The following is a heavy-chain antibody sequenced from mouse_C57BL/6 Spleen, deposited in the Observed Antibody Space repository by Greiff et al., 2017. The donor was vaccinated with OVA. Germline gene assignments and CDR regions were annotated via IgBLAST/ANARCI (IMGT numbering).Heavy chain of an antibody. D-gene: IGHD1-1*01. J-gene: IGHJ2*01. Sequence: QVHVKQPGAELVKPGASVKLSCKASGYTFTSYWMHWVKQRPGRGLEWIGRIDPNSGGTKYNEKFKSKATLTVDKPSSTAYMQLSSLTSEDSAVYYCARSSITTVVATDYWGQGTTLTVSS. V-gene: IGHV1-72*01. CDR3: ARSSITTVVATDY. CDR2: IDPNSGGT. CDR1: GYTFTSYW.